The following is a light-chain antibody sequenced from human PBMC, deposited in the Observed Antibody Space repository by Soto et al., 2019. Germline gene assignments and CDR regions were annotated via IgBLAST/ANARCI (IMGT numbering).Light chain of an antibody. CDR1: QSVGTNY. CDR3: QQYSSSLPST. Sequence: EIVFTQSPGTLSLSRGERATLSCRASQSVGTNYIACYQQKHGQSPSLLIYPASIRATGIPDRFSGSGSGTEFTLNIDRLQPEDFAIYSCQQYSSSLPSTFGQGTRVELK. CDR2: PAS. V-gene: IGKV3-20*01. J-gene: IGKJ1*01.